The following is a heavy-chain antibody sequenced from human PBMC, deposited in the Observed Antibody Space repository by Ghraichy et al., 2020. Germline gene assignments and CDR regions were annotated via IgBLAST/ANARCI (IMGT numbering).Heavy chain of an antibody. CDR2: ISDYAEKI. J-gene: IGHJ4*02. CDR3: AKGGGGDFWSGYTFFDS. Sequence: RGSLRLSCAASGFSFSPYAMHWVRQAPGKGLEWVSSISDYAEKIYYADSVKGRFTISRDNSKNTLFLQMNSLRAADTATYYCAKGGGGDFWSGYTFFDSWGQGTQVTVS. CDR1: GFSFSPYA. D-gene: IGHD3-3*01. V-gene: IGHV3-23*01.